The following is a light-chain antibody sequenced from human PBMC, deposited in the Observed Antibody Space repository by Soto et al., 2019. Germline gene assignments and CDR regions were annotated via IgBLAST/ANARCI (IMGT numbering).Light chain of an antibody. J-gene: IGKJ4*01. Sequence: EIVFTQSPGTLSLSPGERATLSCRASQSVSSSYLAWYQQKPGQAPRLLIYGASSRATGIPDRFSGSGSGTDFTLTIRRLEPEDFAVYYCQQYGSSPSGFGGGTKV. CDR3: QQYGSSPSG. CDR1: QSVSSSY. V-gene: IGKV3-20*01. CDR2: GAS.